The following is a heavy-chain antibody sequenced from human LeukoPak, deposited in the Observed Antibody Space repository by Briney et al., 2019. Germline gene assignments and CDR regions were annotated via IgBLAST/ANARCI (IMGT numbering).Heavy chain of an antibody. CDR3: ARGGVGATFVY. CDR2: IYTSGST. J-gene: IGHJ4*02. Sequence: SETLSLTCTVSGGSIISYYWSWIRQPAGKGLEWIGRIYTSGSTNYNPSLESRVTISVDKSKNQFSLKLSSVTAADTAVYYCARGGVGATFVYWGQGTLVTVSS. CDR1: GGSIISYY. D-gene: IGHD1-26*01. V-gene: IGHV4-4*07.